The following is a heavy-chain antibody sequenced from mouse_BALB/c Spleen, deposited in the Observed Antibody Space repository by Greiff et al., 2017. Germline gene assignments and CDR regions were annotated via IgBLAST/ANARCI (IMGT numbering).Heavy chain of an antibody. J-gene: IGHJ2*01. CDR2: IRNKANGYTT. Sequence: EVMLVESGGGLVQPGGSLRLSCATSGFTFTDYYMSWVRQPPGKALEWLGFIRNKANGYTTEYSASVKGRFTISRDNSQSILYLQMNTLRAEDSATYYCARDSGYYYGSTPYYFDYWGQGTTLTVSS. D-gene: IGHD1-1*01. CDR1: GFTFTDYY. CDR3: ARDSGYYYGSTPYYFDY. V-gene: IGHV7-3*02.